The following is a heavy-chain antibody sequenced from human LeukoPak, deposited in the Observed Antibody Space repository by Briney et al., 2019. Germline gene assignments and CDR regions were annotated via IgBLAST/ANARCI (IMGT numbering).Heavy chain of an antibody. CDR2: IYSSGST. D-gene: IGHD6-13*01. Sequence: SETLSLTCTVSGGSISSYYRSWIRQPAGKGLEWMGRIYSSGSTNYNPSLQSRVTISVATSKNQFSLKVNSVTAADTAVYYCARGLVYSSSWDNWFDPWGQGTLVTVSS. V-gene: IGHV4-4*07. J-gene: IGHJ5*02. CDR3: ARGLVYSSSWDNWFDP. CDR1: GGSISSYY.